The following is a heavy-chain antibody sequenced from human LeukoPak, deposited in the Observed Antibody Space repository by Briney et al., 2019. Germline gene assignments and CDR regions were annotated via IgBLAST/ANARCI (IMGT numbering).Heavy chain of an antibody. V-gene: IGHV3-21*04. J-gene: IGHJ4*02. CDR1: GFTFISYS. CDR3: AKSFRSTSLDY. CDR2: ISSTSSYI. D-gene: IGHD2-2*01. Sequence: GGSLRLSCAASGFTFISYSMNWVRQAPGKGLEWVSSISSTSSYIYYADSVKGRFTISRDNSRNTLYLQMNSLRAGDTAVYYCAKSFRSTSLDYWGQGTLVTVSS.